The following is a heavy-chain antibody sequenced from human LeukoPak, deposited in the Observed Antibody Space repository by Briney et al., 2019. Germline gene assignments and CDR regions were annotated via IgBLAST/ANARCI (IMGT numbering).Heavy chain of an antibody. CDR1: GGSISSSSYY. CDR3: ARHGYCSSTSCFTIDY. V-gene: IGHV4-39*01. D-gene: IGHD2-2*02. J-gene: IGHJ4*02. CDR2: IYYSGST. Sequence: SETLSLTCTVSGGSISSSSYYWGWIRQPPGKGLEWIGSIYYSGSTYYNPSLKSRVTISVDTSKNQFSLKLSSVTAADTAVYYCARHGYCSSTSCFTIDYWGQGTLVTVSS.